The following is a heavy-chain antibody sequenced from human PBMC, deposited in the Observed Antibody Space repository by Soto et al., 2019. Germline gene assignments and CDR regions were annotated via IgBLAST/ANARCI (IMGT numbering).Heavy chain of an antibody. J-gene: IGHJ6*02. CDR3: ARAFYGDYPYYYYGMDV. Sequence: SETLSLTCSVSGESISSGGYYWSWIRQPPGKGLEWIGEINHSGSTNYNPSLKSRVTISVDTSKNQFSLKLSSVTAADTAVYYCARAFYGDYPYYYYGMDVWGQGTTVTVSS. CDR2: INHSGST. D-gene: IGHD4-17*01. V-gene: IGHV4-34*01. CDR1: GESISSGGYY.